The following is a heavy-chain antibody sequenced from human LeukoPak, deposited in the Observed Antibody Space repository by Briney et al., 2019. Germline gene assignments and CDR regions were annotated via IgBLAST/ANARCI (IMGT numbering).Heavy chain of an antibody. CDR3: ARGSIVVVPAANRPNFDY. J-gene: IGHJ4*02. V-gene: IGHV1-46*01. CDR2: INPSGGST. CDR1: GYTFTSYY. D-gene: IGHD2-2*01. Sequence: ASVKVSCKASGYTFTSYYMHWVRQAPGQGLEWMGIINPSGGSTSYAQKFQGRVTMTRDMSTSTVYMELSSLRSEDTAVYYCARGSIVVVPAANRPNFDYWGQGTLVTVSS.